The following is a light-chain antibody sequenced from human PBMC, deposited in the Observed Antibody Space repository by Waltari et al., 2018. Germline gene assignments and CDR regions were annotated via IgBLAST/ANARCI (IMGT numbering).Light chain of an antibody. V-gene: IGKV1-33*01. CDR1: QHISNY. Sequence: ITCQASQHISNYLNWYQRKPGKAPKLLIYDASDLEPGVPLRFSGTGYGASFTLTISSLQPEDVATYYCQQFDAFPYTFGQGTNLQIK. CDR2: DAS. CDR3: QQFDAFPYT. J-gene: IGKJ2*01.